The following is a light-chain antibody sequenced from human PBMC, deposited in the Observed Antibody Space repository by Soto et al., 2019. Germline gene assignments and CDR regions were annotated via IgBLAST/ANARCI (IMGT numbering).Light chain of an antibody. V-gene: IGKV3-20*01. J-gene: IGKJ3*01. CDR1: QSVSSSY. CDR3: QQYGISRFT. CDR2: GAS. Sequence: EIVLTQSPGTLSLSPGERATLSCRASQSVSSSYLAWYQQKPGQAPRLLIYGASSRATGIPDRFSGSGSGTHFTLTISRLEPEDFAVYYCQQYGISRFTFGPGTKVDSK.